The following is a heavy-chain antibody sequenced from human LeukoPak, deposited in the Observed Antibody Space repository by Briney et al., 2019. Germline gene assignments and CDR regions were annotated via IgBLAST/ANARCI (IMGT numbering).Heavy chain of an antibody. V-gene: IGHV1-2*02. J-gene: IGHJ4*02. CDR2: INPHGTGK. CDR3: ARGGSDCYTTSCQRNFDY. D-gene: IGHD2-2*01. CDR1: GYTFTDYY. Sequence: ASVKVSCKASGYTFTDYYFHWVRQAPGQGLEWLGWINPHGTGKTYAQKFRGRVTMTRDTSMNTDYLELSGLGADDTAVYYCARGGSDCYTTSCQRNFDYWGQGTLVTVSP.